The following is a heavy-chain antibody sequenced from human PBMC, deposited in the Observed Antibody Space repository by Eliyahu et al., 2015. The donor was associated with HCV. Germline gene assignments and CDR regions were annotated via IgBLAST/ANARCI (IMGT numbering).Heavy chain of an antibody. CDR1: GGTFSSYA. CDR2: IIPILGIA. CDR3: ARDRTGRGYSYGSSDY. D-gene: IGHD5-18*01. Sequence: EVKKPGSSVKVSCKASGGTFSSYAISWVRQAPGQGLEWMGRIIPILGIANYAQKFQGRVTITADKSTSTAYMELSSLRSEDTAVYYCARDRTGRGYSYGSSDYWGQGTLVTVSS. J-gene: IGHJ4*02. V-gene: IGHV1-69*04.